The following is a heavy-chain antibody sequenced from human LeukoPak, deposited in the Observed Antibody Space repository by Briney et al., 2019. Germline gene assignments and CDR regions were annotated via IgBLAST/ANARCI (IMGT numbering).Heavy chain of an antibody. CDR3: ARCQSSGSYYDLDY. V-gene: IGHV1-69*13. CDR2: IIPIFGTA. J-gene: IGHJ4*02. D-gene: IGHD1-26*01. Sequence: SVNVSCKASGGTFSSYAISWVRQAPGQGLEWMGGIIPIFGTANYAQKFQGRVTITADESTSTAYMELSSLRSEDTAVYYCARCQSSGSYYDLDYWGQGTLVTVSS. CDR1: GGTFSSYA.